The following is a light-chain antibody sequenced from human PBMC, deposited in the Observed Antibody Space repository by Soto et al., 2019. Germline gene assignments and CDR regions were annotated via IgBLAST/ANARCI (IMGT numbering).Light chain of an antibody. CDR3: QQYGSSGT. CDR1: QSFNSIY. Sequence: EIVMTHSPATLSVSPCERATLSYRASQSFNSIYLAWYQQKPGQAPRLLIYGASNRATGIPDRFSGSGSGTDFTLTISRLEPEDFAVYYCQQYGSSGTFGQGTKVDIK. V-gene: IGKV3-20*01. J-gene: IGKJ1*01. CDR2: GAS.